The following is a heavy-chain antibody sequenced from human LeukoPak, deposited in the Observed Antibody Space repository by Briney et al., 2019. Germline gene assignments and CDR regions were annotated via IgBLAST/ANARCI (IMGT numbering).Heavy chain of an antibody. CDR1: GYTFTGYY. Sequence: ASVKVSCKASGYTFTGYYMHWVRQAPGQGLEWMGWINPNSGGTNYAQKFQGRVTVTEDTSTDTAYMELSSLTSEDTAVYYCGTFRSGSYSYFDYWGQGTLVTVSS. CDR2: INPNSGGT. CDR3: GTFRSGSYSYFDY. J-gene: IGHJ4*02. V-gene: IGHV1-2*02. D-gene: IGHD1-26*01.